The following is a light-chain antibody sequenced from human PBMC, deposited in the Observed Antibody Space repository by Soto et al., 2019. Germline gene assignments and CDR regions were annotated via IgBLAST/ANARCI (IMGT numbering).Light chain of an antibody. CDR3: SSYTSSSTLEGV. Sequence: QSALTQPASVSGSPGQSITISCTGTSNDVGGYNYVSWYQQHPGKAPKLMIYDVSNRPSGVSNRFSGSKSGNTASLTISGLQAEDEADYYCSSYTSSSTLEGVFGGGTKLTVL. J-gene: IGLJ2*01. V-gene: IGLV2-14*01. CDR1: SNDVGGYNY. CDR2: DVS.